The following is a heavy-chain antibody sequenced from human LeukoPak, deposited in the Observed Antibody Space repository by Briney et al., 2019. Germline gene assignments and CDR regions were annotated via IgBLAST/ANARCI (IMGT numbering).Heavy chain of an antibody. Sequence: GGSLRLSCAASGFTVSSNYMSWVRQAPGKGLEWVSVIYSGGSTYYAGSVKGRFTISRDNSKNTLYLQMNSLRAEDTAVYYCARARYGTFDYWGQGTLVTVSS. CDR3: ARARYGTFDY. D-gene: IGHD4-17*01. CDR2: IYSGGST. CDR1: GFTVSSNY. J-gene: IGHJ4*02. V-gene: IGHV3-66*02.